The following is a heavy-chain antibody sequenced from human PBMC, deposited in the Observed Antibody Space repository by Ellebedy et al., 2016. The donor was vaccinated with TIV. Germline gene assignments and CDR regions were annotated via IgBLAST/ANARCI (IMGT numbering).Heavy chain of an antibody. CDR2: SSSDGRST. CDR1: GFTFSNYW. CDR3: ARVEVGRSGPSNGMDV. J-gene: IGHJ6*02. Sequence: GESLKISCAASGFTFSNYWMHWVRQGPGKGLVWVSRSSSDGRSTSYADSVKGRFTIFRDNAKNTLYLQMNSLRAEDTAVYYCARVEVGRSGPSNGMDVWGQGTTVTVSS. V-gene: IGHV3-74*01. D-gene: IGHD6-19*01.